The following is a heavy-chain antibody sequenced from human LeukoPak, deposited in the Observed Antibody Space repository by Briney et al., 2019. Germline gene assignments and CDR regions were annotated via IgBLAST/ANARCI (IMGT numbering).Heavy chain of an antibody. CDR3: ARSIPGIAAAGTSYYFDY. V-gene: IGHV4-59*01. J-gene: IGHJ4*02. D-gene: IGHD6-13*01. CDR1: GGSISSYY. CDR2: IYYSGST. Sequence: SSETLSLTCTVSGGSISSYYWSWIRQPPGKGLEWIGYIYYSGSTNYNPSLKSRVTISVNTSKNQFSLKLSSVTAADTAVYYCARSIPGIAAAGTSYYFDYWGQGTLVTVSS.